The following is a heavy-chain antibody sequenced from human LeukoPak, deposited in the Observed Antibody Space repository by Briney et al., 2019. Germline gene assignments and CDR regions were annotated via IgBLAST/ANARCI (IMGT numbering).Heavy chain of an antibody. CDR3: ARRWYCSSTSCYSNWYFDL. CDR2: IYYSGST. J-gene: IGHJ2*01. Sequence: SQTLSLTCTVSGGSISSGDYYWSWIRQPPGKGLEWIGSIYYSGSTYYNPSLKSRVTISVDTSKNQFSLKLSSVTAADTAVYYCARRWYCSSTSCYSNWYFDLWGRGTLVTVSS. CDR1: GGSISSGDYY. D-gene: IGHD2-2*01. V-gene: IGHV4-39*01.